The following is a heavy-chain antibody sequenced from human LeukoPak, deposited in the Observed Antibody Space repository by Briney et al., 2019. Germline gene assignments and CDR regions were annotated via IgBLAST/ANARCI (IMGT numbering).Heavy chain of an antibody. CDR3: ASLGLTAPGSYYYYGMDV. J-gene: IGHJ6*02. Sequence: SETLSLTCTVSGGSISSYYWSWIRQPPGKGLEWIGYIYYSGSTNYNPSLKSRVTISVDTSKNQFSLKLSSVTAADTAVYYCASLGLTAPGSYYYYGMDVWGQGTTVTVSS. V-gene: IGHV4-59*01. CDR1: GGSISSYY. D-gene: IGHD2-21*02. CDR2: IYYSGST.